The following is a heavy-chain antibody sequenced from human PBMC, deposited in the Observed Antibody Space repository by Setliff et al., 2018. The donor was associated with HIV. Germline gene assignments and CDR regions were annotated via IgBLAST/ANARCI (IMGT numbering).Heavy chain of an antibody. V-gene: IGHV4-34*01. J-gene: IGHJ5*02. D-gene: IGHD3-16*01. CDR1: GGSFSGYY. CDR2: INHSGST. CDR3: ARAGIPPLGARRWFDP. Sequence: SETLSLTCAVYGGSFSGYYWSWIRQPPGKGLAWIGEINHSGSTNYNPSLKSRVTISVDTAKKQFSLKLDSVTAAATAVYYCARAGIPPLGARRWFDPGGQGTLVTVAS.